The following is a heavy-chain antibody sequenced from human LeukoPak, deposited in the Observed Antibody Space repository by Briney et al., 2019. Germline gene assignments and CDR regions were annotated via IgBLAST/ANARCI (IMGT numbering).Heavy chain of an antibody. CDR2: IYGGDSET. V-gene: IGHV5-51*01. J-gene: IGHJ6*02. D-gene: IGHD4-23*01. Sequence: GESLKISCRGLGYMFTNYWIAWVRQMPGKGLEWMGLIYGGDSETRYSPSFQGQVTISADKSITTAYLKWSSLKASDTAIYYCARLDHGGNSYYYGMDVWGQGTTVTVSS. CDR1: GYMFTNYW. CDR3: ARLDHGGNSYYYGMDV.